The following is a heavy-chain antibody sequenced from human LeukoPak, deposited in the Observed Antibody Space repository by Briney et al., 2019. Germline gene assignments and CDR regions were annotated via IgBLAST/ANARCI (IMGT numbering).Heavy chain of an antibody. CDR1: GGSISSYY. Sequence: TASETLSLTCTVSGGSISSYYWSWIRQPAGKGLEWIGRIYTSGGTNYNPSLKSRVTMSVDTSKNQFSLKLSSVTAADTAVYYCARDGGYCSGGSCYGSWGQGTLVTVSS. V-gene: IGHV4-4*07. CDR3: ARDGGYCSGGSCYGS. D-gene: IGHD2-15*01. J-gene: IGHJ5*02. CDR2: IYTSGGT.